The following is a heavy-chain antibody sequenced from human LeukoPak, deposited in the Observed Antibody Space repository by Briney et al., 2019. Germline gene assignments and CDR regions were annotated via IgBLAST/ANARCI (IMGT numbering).Heavy chain of an antibody. CDR2: IYSSGST. J-gene: IGHJ4*02. D-gene: IGHD6-13*01. CDR3: ARGIADPYSFDS. CDR1: GGSISNHY. Sequence: SETLSLTCTVSGGSISNHYWSWIRQPPGKGLEWIAYIYSSGSTNYNPSLKSRVTISVDSSKNQFSLNLSSVTAADTAVYYCARGIADPYSFDSWGQGTLVTVSS. V-gene: IGHV4-59*11.